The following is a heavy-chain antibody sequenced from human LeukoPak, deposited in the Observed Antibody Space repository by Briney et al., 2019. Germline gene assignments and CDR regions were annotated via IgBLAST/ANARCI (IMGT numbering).Heavy chain of an antibody. D-gene: IGHD3-9*01. CDR2: ISSSSSTI. J-gene: IGHJ4*02. CDR1: GFTFSSYS. V-gene: IGHV3-48*01. CDR3: RPTYYDILTGHYRDY. Sequence: GGSLRLSCAASGFTFSSYSMNWVRQAPGKGLEWVSYISSSSSTIYYADSVKGRFTISRDNAKNSLYLQMNSLRAEDTAVYYCRPTYYDILTGHYRDYWGQGTLVTVSS.